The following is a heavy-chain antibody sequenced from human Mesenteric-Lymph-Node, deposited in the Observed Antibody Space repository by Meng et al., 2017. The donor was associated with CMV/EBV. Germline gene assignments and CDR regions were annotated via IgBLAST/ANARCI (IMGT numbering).Heavy chain of an antibody. D-gene: IGHD6-19*01. CDR3: ARGGDQVAVAGTDYNYGMDV. CDR1: GFTFSSYA. Sequence: GESLKISCAASGFTFSSYAMSWVRQAPGKGLEWVSSISETSGSIYYADSVKGRFTISRDNSKNALYLQMNSLRTEDTAVYYCARGGDQVAVAGTDYNYGMDVWGQGTTVTVSS. V-gene: IGHV3-23*01. CDR2: ISETSGSI. J-gene: IGHJ6*02.